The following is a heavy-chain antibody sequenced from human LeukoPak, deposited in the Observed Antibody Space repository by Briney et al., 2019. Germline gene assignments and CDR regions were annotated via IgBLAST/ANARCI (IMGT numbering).Heavy chain of an antibody. CDR2: INSDGSST. Sequence: QSGGSLRLSCAASGFTFSSYWMHWVRQAPGKGLVWVSRINSDGSSTSYADSVKGRFTISRDNAKNTLYLQMNSLRAEDTAVYYCARDSIPYSSGWYGAFDIWGQGTMVTVSS. D-gene: IGHD6-19*01. CDR1: GFTFSSYW. J-gene: IGHJ3*02. V-gene: IGHV3-74*01. CDR3: ARDSIPYSSGWYGAFDI.